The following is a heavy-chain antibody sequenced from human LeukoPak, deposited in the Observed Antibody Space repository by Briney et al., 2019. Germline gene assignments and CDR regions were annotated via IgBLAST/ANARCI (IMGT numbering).Heavy chain of an antibody. CDR3: VRDRWPGLGDF. V-gene: IGHV3-66*01. J-gene: IGHJ6*02. CDR2: VYSGGTT. CDR1: GFIVRENY. D-gene: IGHD3-10*01. Sequence: PGGSLRLSCAASGFIVRENYMSWVRQAPGKGLEWVSVVYSGGTTYYADSVKGRFTISRDNSKNTLYLQMSSLRAEDTAVYYCVRDRWPGLGDFWGQGTTVIVSS.